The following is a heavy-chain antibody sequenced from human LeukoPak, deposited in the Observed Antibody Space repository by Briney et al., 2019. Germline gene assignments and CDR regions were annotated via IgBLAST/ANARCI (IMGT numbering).Heavy chain of an antibody. CDR2: IYYSGST. CDR1: GGSISSSSYY. V-gene: IGHV4-39*01. Sequence: SETLSLTCTVSGGSISSSSYYWGWIRQPPWKGLEWIGSIYYSGSTYYNPSLKSRVTISVDTSKNQFFLKLSSVTAADTAVYYCAGLEKWLLPGDYWGQGTLDTVSS. D-gene: IGHD6-19*01. CDR3: AGLEKWLLPGDY. J-gene: IGHJ4*02.